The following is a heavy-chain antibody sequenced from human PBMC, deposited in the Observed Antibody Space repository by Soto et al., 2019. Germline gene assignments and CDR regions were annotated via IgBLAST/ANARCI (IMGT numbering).Heavy chain of an antibody. Sequence: SETLSLTCTVSGDSITNSNYYWGWFRQPPGKGLEWIASIYYIGSTYYNPSLKSRVTISVDTSNNQFSLNLNSVTASDTAVYYCAGRNSLASVSLNFRELSNYKWIDPWGPGTLVTVSS. V-gene: IGHV4-39*01. CDR2: IYYIGST. CDR1: GDSITNSNYY. CDR3: AGRNSLASVSLNFRELSNYKWIDP. D-gene: IGHD3-16*02. J-gene: IGHJ5*02.